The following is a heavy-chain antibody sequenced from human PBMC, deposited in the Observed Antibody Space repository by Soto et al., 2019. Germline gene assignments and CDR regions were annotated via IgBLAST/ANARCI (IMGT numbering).Heavy chain of an antibody. Sequence: SQTLSLTCAVYGGSFSGYYWSWIRQPPGKGLEWIGEINHSGSTNYNPSLKSRVTISVDTPKNQFSLKLSSVTAVDTAVYYCAKNWNWGSLVHWGQGTLVTVSS. CDR1: GGSFSGYY. CDR2: INHSGST. V-gene: IGHV4-34*01. J-gene: IGHJ4*02. D-gene: IGHD7-27*01. CDR3: AKNWNWGSLVH.